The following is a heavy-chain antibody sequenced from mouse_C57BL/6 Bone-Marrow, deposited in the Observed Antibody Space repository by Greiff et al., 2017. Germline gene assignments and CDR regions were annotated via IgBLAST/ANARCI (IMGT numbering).Heavy chain of an antibody. D-gene: IGHD1-1*01. V-gene: IGHV1-61*01. CDR2: IYPSDSET. J-gene: IGHJ1*03. Sequence: QVQLQQPGAELVRPGSSVKLSCKASGYTFTSYWMDWVKQRPGQGLEWIGNIYPSDSETHYNKKFKDKATLTVDKYSSTAYMQLSRLTSEDSAVYYGASPNYYGSSPFGVWGTGTTVTVSS. CDR3: ASPNYYGSSPFGV. CDR1: GYTFTSYW.